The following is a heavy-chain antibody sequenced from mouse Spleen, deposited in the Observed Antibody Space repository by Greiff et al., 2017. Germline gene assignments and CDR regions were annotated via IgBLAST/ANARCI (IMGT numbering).Heavy chain of an antibody. D-gene: IGHD4-1*02. V-gene: IGHV1-66*01. CDR1: GYSFTSYY. Sequence: LQQSGPELVKPGASVKISCKASGYSFTSYYIHWVKQRPGQGLEWIGWIYPGSGNTKYNEKFKGKATLTADTSSSTAYMQLSSLTSEDSAVYYCAPTGTGGGYAMDYWGQGTSVTVSS. CDR2: IYPGSGNT. J-gene: IGHJ4*01. CDR3: APTGTGGGYAMDY.